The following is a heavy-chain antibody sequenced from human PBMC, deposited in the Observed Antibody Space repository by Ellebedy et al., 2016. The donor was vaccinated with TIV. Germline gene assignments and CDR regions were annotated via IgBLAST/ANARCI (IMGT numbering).Heavy chain of an antibody. D-gene: IGHD6-13*01. CDR3: ARDPPGIEATGPYK. V-gene: IGHV3-53*01. Sequence: PGGSLRLSCTASGFTVGNNYMNWLRQAPGKGLEWVSLIYSGGDTVYADSVKGRFTISRDSSKNTLYLQMNSIRAEDTAVYYCARDPPGIEATGPYKWGQGTLVTVSS. CDR2: IYSGGDT. CDR1: GFTVGNNY. J-gene: IGHJ4*02.